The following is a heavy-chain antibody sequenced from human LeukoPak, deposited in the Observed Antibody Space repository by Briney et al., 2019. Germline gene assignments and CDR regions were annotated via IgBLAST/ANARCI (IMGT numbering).Heavy chain of an antibody. CDR1: GFTFDDYA. D-gene: IGHD5-12*01. V-gene: IGHV3-9*03. CDR3: AKGVATITSLNWYFDL. CDR2: ISWNSGSI. J-gene: IGHJ2*01. Sequence: GRSLRHSCAASGFTFDDYAMDWVRPAPGKGLEWVSGISWNSGSIGYADSVKGRFTISRDNAKNNLYLQMNSLRAEDMALYDCAKGVATITSLNWYFDLWGRGTLVTVSS.